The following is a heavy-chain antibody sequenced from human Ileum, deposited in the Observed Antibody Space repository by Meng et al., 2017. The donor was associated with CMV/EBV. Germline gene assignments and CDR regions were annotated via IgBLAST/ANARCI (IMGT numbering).Heavy chain of an antibody. V-gene: IGHV3-23*03. D-gene: IGHD6-13*01. CDR3: AREAGYTRPHYLDY. CDR1: GITFSSYA. CDR2: NYSDGGTT. Sequence: GGSLRLSCAASGITFSSYAMTGVRQAPGKGLEWVAINYSDGGTTDYADSVKGRFTISRDKSKNTLYLQMNNLRAEDTDVYYWAREAGYTRPHYLDYWGQGTRVTVSS. J-gene: IGHJ4*02.